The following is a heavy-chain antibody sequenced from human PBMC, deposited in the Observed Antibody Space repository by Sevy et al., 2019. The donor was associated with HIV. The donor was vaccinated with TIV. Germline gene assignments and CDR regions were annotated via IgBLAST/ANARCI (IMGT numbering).Heavy chain of an antibody. CDR1: GFTFSNYA. V-gene: IGHV3-23*01. Sequence: GVSLRLSCAASGFTFSNYAMSWVRQAPGKGLEWVSAISASGGTTSFADSVKGRFTISRDNSKNTMYLQMNSLRVEDTAVYYCAKSPSSPGSSSTWATFDYWGQGTLVTVSS. CDR3: AKSPSSPGSSSTWATFDY. D-gene: IGHD6-13*01. J-gene: IGHJ4*02. CDR2: ISASGGTT.